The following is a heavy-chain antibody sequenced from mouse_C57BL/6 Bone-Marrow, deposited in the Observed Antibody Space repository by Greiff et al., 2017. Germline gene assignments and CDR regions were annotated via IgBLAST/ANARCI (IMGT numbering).Heavy chain of an antibody. Sequence: QVQLQQPGAELVMPGASVKLSCKASGYTFTSYWMHWVKQRPGQGLEWIGEIDPSDSYTNYNQKFKGKSTLTVDKSSSTAYMQLSSLTSEDSAVYYCASVTTVEDFDVWGKGTTVTVSS. J-gene: IGHJ1*03. V-gene: IGHV1-69*01. CDR3: ASVTTVEDFDV. CDR2: IDPSDSYT. CDR1: GYTFTSYW. D-gene: IGHD1-1*01.